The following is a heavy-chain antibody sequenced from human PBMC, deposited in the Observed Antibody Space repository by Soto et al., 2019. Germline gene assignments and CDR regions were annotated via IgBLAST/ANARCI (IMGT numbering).Heavy chain of an antibody. D-gene: IGHD3-10*01. Sequence: KPSETLSLTCTVSGGSISSGDYYWSWIRQPPGKGLEWIGYIYSSGSTYYNPSLKSRVTISVDTSKNQFSLKLSSVTAADTAVYYCARDKGYYGSGDYYSAYGLDVWGQGTAVTVSS. V-gene: IGHV4-30-4*01. CDR1: GGSISSGDYY. CDR3: ARDKGYYGSGDYYSAYGLDV. J-gene: IGHJ6*02. CDR2: IYSSGST.